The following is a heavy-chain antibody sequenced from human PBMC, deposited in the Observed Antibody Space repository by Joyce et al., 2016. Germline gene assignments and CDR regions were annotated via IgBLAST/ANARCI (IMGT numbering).Heavy chain of an antibody. J-gene: IGHJ6*03. CDR2: IIPILDLS. CDR3: ATSLTDFGDYGYYYYMDV. CDR1: GGTFNNYS. D-gene: IGHD4-17*01. V-gene: IGHV1-69*01. Sequence: QVQLVQSGAELKKPGSSVKVSCKASGGTFNNYSVSWVRQAPGQGLEWMGGIIPILDLSHFLEKFQGRVTFTADGALSTVYMELSSLGSEDTAVYYCATSLTDFGDYGYYYYMDVWGKGTTVTVSS.